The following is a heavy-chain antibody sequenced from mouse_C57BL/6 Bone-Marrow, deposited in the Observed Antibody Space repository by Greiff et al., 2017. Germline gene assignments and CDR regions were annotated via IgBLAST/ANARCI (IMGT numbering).Heavy chain of an antibody. J-gene: IGHJ3*01. CDR3: TTYGSSFAWFAY. CDR1: GFNIKDDY. V-gene: IGHV14-4*01. CDR2: IDPENGYT. Sequence: VQLKQSGAELVRPGASVKLSCTASGFNIKDDYMHWVKQRPEQGLEWIGWIDPENGYTEYASKFQGKATITADTSSNTAYLQLSSLTSEDTAVYYCTTYGSSFAWFAYWGQGTLVTVSA. D-gene: IGHD1-1*01.